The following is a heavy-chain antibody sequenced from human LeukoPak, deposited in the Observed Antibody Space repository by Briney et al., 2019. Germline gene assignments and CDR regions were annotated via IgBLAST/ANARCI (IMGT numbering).Heavy chain of an antibody. D-gene: IGHD2-15*01. CDR1: GGSISSSSYY. Sequence: SETLSLTCTVSGGSISSSSYYWGWIRQPPGKGLEWIGSICYSGSTYYNPSLKSRVTISVDTSKNQFSLKLSSVTAADTAVYYCARDIVEYYYYMDVWGKGTTVTVSS. CDR3: ARDIVEYYYYMDV. J-gene: IGHJ6*03. CDR2: ICYSGST. V-gene: IGHV4-39*07.